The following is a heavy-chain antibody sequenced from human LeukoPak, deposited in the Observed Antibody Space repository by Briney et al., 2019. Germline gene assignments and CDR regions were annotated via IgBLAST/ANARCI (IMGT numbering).Heavy chain of an antibody. Sequence: SETLSLTCTVSSGSISSYYWSWIRQPPRKGLDWIGYIYYSGSTYYNPSLKSRVTISVDTSKNQFSLKLSSVTAADTAVYYCARALYDSSGYFDYWGQGTLVTVSS. CDR3: ARALYDSSGYFDY. CDR2: IYYSGST. D-gene: IGHD3-22*01. J-gene: IGHJ4*02. CDR1: SGSISSYY. V-gene: IGHV4-59*12.